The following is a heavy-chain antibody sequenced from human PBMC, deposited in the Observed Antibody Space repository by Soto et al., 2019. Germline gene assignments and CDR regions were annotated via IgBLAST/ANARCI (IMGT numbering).Heavy chain of an antibody. CDR2: VRGNGDPP. CDR1: GFTFNTYA. J-gene: IGHJ4*02. CDR3: VKSRGGNNFDFFD. Sequence: GGSLRLSCEASGFTFNTYAMHWVRQAPGKGLEYVSGVRGNGDPPFYADSVKGRFTISRDNSKNTLYLQMSGLSADDTAVYYCVKSRGGNNFDFFDWGQGALVTVSS. D-gene: IGHD5-12*01. V-gene: IGHV3-64D*06.